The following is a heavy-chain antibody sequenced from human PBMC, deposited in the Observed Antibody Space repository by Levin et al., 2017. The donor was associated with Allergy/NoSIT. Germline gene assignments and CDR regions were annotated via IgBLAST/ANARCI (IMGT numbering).Heavy chain of an antibody. CDR1: GYSFTSYW. V-gene: IGHV5-51*01. J-gene: IGHJ6*02. CDR2: IYPGDSDT. D-gene: IGHD6-13*01. Sequence: KVSCKGSGYSFTSYWIGWVRQMPGKGLEWMGIIYPGDSDTRYSPSFQGQVTISADKSISTAYLQWSSLKASDTAMYYCARRFSSSWYFHGMDVWGQGTTVTVSS. CDR3: ARRFSSSWYFHGMDV.